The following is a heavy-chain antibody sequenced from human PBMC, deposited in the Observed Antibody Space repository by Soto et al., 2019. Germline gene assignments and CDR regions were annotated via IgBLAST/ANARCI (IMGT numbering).Heavy chain of an antibody. CDR3: AREGASGFGMDV. Sequence: QVQLQESGPGLVKPSETLSLTCNVSGGSIRSYYWSWVREPAGKPLEWIGRICTSGSTNYNPSLKNRVGMSVDTSKNQFSLEVTSVTAADTAVYYCAREGASGFGMDVWGLGTTVTVSS. D-gene: IGHD1-26*01. CDR1: GGSIRSYY. J-gene: IGHJ6*02. CDR2: ICTSGST. V-gene: IGHV4-4*07.